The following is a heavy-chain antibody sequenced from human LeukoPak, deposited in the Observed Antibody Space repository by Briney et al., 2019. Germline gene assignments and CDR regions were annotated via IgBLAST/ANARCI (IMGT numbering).Heavy chain of an antibody. CDR2: IGGGGGST. V-gene: IGHV3-23*01. CDR3: AREDYDILTGYNWFDP. J-gene: IGHJ5*02. D-gene: IGHD3-9*01. Sequence: GGSLRLSCAASGFTFSSYAMSWVRQAPGEGLEWVSAIGGGGGSTYYADSVKGRFTISRDNAKNSLYLQMNSLRAEDTAVYYCAREDYDILTGYNWFDPWGQGTLVTVSS. CDR1: GFTFSSYA.